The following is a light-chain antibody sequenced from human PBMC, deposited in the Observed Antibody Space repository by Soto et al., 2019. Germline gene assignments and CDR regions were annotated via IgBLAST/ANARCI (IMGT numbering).Light chain of an antibody. CDR3: QQSYSTPRVFT. J-gene: IGKJ3*01. V-gene: IGKV1-39*01. CDR1: QSISSY. Sequence: DIQMTQSPSSLSASVGDRVTITCRASQSISSYLNWYQQKPGKAPKLLIYAASSLQSGVPSRFSGSGSGTDFTLNISSLQPEDFATYYCQQSYSTPRVFTFGPGTKVDIK. CDR2: AAS.